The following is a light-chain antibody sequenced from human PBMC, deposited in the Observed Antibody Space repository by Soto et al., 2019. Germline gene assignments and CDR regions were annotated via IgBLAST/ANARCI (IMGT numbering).Light chain of an antibody. V-gene: IGKV1-12*01. CDR2: AAS. Sequence: DIQMTQSPSSVSASVGDRVTITCRASQDIRSWLAWYQQKPGKAPKLLIYAASSLQSGVPSRFSGSGSGTDFTLTISRLQPQDFATYYCQKANSFPITFGQGTRLEI. CDR3: QKANSFPIT. J-gene: IGKJ5*01. CDR1: QDIRSW.